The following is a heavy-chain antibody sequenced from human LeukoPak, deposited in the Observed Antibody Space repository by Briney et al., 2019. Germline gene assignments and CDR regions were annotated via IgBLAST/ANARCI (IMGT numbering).Heavy chain of an antibody. CDR1: GFMFPDYG. CDR3: ARDFKYCTGGVCYFTAVADY. D-gene: IGHD2-8*02. V-gene: IGHV3-20*04. Sequence: GGSLRLSCAASGFMFPDYGMNWVRQVPGKGLEWVSGVNWDASSTNHADSVKGRFTISRDNAKNSLYLQMNTLRAEDTALYYCARDFKYCTGGVCYFTAVADYWGQGTLVTVSS. CDR2: VNWDASST. J-gene: IGHJ4*02.